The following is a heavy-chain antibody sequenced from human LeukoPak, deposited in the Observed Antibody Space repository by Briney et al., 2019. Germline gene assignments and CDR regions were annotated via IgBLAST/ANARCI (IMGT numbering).Heavy chain of an antibody. D-gene: IGHD2-2*01. J-gene: IGHJ4*02. CDR3: ARDKKGTSCYDY. V-gene: IGHV4-59*01. Sequence: SETLSLTCTVSGGSISSYYWSWVRQSPGKGLEWIGFIYYSGSTTYNPSLKSRVTISVDTSKNQFSLKLSSVTAADTAVYYCARDKKGTSCYDYWGQGTLVTVSS. CDR1: GGSISSYY. CDR2: IYYSGST.